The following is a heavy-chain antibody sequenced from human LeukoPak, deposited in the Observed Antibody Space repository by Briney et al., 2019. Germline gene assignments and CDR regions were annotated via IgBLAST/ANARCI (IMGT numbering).Heavy chain of an antibody. Sequence: ASVKVSCKASGGTSSSYAISWVRQAPGQGLEWMGGIIPIFGTANYAQKFQGRVTITADESTSTAYMELSSLRSEDTAVYYCARGSPYSYGYYYYYYMDVWSKGTTVTVSS. CDR2: IIPIFGTA. D-gene: IGHD5-18*01. J-gene: IGHJ6*03. CDR3: ARGSPYSYGYYYYYYMDV. V-gene: IGHV1-69*13. CDR1: GGTSSSYA.